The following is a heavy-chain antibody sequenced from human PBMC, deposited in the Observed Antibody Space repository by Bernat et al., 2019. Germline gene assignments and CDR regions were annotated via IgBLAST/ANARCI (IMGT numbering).Heavy chain of an antibody. J-gene: IGHJ3*02. CDR2: INPSGGST. Sequence: QVQLVQSGAEVKTPGASVKVSCKASGYTFTSYYMHWVRQAPGQGLEWMGIINPSGGSTSYAQKFQGRVTMTRDTSTSTVYMELSSLRSEDTAVYYCARELQRWLDGAMFKRGVGDAFDIWGQGTMVTVSS. D-gene: IGHD5-18*01. CDR1: GYTFTSYY. CDR3: ARELQRWLDGAMFKRGVGDAFDI. V-gene: IGHV1-46*01.